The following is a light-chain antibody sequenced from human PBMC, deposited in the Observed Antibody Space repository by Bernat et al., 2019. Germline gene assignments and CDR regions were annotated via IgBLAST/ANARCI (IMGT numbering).Light chain of an antibody. CDR3: CSDAGNSFV. Sequence: QSALTQPRSVSGSPGQSVTISCTGTSSDVGDRNYVSWYQHHPGQAPKFIIYDVSKRPSRVPDRFSGSKSGHTASLTISGLQADDEADYYCCSDAGNSFVFGTGTKVT. J-gene: IGLJ1*01. CDR1: SSDVGDRNY. CDR2: DVS. V-gene: IGLV2-11*01.